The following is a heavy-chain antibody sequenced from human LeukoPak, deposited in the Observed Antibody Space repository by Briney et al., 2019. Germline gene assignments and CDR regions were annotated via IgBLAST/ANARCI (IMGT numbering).Heavy chain of an antibody. Sequence: GGSLRLSCAASGFTFSNAWMSWVRQAPGEGLEWVGRIKSKTDGGTTDYAAPVKGRFTISRDDSKNTLYLQMNSLKTEDTAVYYCTTDNSVYYYDSSGYYSDAFDIWGQGTMVTVSS. CDR1: GFTFSNAW. CDR2: IKSKTDGGTT. J-gene: IGHJ3*02. D-gene: IGHD3-22*01. CDR3: TTDNSVYYYDSSGYYSDAFDI. V-gene: IGHV3-15*01.